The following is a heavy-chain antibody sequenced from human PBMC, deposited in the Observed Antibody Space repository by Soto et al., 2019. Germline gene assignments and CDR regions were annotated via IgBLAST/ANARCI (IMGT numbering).Heavy chain of an antibody. CDR2: INHSGST. Sequence: SETLSLTGAVYGGSFNGYYWTWIRQPPGKGPEWIGDINHSGSTNYHPSLKSRVTISVDTSKNQFSLKLRSVTAADMDVFYCARAPDKYYFDSWGQGTLVTVSS. CDR1: GGSFNGYY. V-gene: IGHV4-34*01. J-gene: IGHJ4*02. CDR3: ARAPDKYYFDS.